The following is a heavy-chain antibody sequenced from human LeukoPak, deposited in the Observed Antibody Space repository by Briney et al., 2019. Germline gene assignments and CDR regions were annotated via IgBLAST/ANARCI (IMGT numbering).Heavy chain of an antibody. CDR1: GGTFGTYA. CDR3: ARARDRGGYYYDAFDI. D-gene: IGHD3-22*01. CDR2: IIPILDIT. J-gene: IGHJ3*02. Sequence: ASVKVSCKASGGTFGTYAISWVRQAPGQGLEWMGRIIPILDITNYAQKFQGRVTITADKSTSTAYMELSSLRSEDTAVYYCARARDRGGYYYDAFDIWGLGTMVTVSS. V-gene: IGHV1-69*04.